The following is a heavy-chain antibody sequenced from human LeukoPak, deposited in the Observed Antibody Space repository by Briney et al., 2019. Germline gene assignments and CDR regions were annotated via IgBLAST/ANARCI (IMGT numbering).Heavy chain of an antibody. J-gene: IGHJ4*02. CDR1: GYTFTAYW. V-gene: IGHV5-51*01. D-gene: IGHD1-26*01. CDR2: IYPGDSDT. Sequence: GESLKISCEGAGYTFTAYWIGWVRQMPGKGLEWMGIIYPGDSDTRYSPSFQGQVTISADKSINTAYLQWSSLKASDTAMYYCARFLTVGGDYWGQGTLVTVSS. CDR3: ARFLTVGGDY.